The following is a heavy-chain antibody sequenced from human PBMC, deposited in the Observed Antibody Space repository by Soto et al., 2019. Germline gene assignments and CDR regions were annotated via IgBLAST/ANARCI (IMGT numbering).Heavy chain of an antibody. V-gene: IGHV4-59*01. CDR1: GGTISTYY. CDR2: VYYTGRT. J-gene: IGHJ6*04. D-gene: IGHD2-8*01. Sequence: QVQLQESGPGLVKPSETLSLTCTVSGGTISTYYWIWVRRPPGKRLEWIGYVYYTGRTNYNPSLESRVTISVDTSKNEFSLNLRSVAAADTAVYYCVRADPNWAYWMDVWGKGTTVTVSS. CDR3: VRADPNWAYWMDV.